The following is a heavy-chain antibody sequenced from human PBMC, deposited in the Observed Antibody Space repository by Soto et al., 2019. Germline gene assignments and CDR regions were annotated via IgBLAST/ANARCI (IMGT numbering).Heavy chain of an antibody. V-gene: IGHV1-69*06. Sequence: SVKVSCKASGGTFSSYAISWVRQAPGQGLEWMGGIIPIFGTANYAQKFQGRVTITADKSTSTAYMELSSLRSEDTAVYYCARGLPRLYCSSTSCYTNWFDPWGQGTLVTVSS. J-gene: IGHJ5*02. CDR2: IIPIFGTA. CDR1: GGTFSSYA. D-gene: IGHD2-2*02. CDR3: ARGLPRLYCSSTSCYTNWFDP.